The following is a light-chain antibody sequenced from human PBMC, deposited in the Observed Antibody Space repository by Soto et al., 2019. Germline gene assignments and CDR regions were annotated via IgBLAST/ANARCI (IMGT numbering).Light chain of an antibody. CDR2: DAS. J-gene: IGKJ2*01. V-gene: IGKV1-5*01. CDR3: QQYNSYSYT. CDR1: QSISSL. Sequence: GDRVPITCRASQSISSLLAWYQQKPGKAPKLLIYDASSLESGVPSRFSGSGSGTEFTLTISSLQPDDFATYYCQQYNSYSYTFGQGTKLEIK.